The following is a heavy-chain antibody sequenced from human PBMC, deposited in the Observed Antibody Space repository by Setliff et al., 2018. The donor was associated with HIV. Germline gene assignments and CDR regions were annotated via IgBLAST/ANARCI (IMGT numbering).Heavy chain of an antibody. V-gene: IGHV1-2*02. CDR1: GYTFTGYY. Sequence: ASVKVSCKASGYTFTGYYIHWVRQAPGEGLEWMGCINVNSGDTNYAQKFQGRVIVTRDTSSSTAYMGLRILRPDDTAVYFCARGRIHDSSDYIGNWFDPWGQGTLVTVSS. CDR3: ARGRIHDSSDYIGNWFDP. D-gene: IGHD3-22*01. J-gene: IGHJ5*02. CDR2: INVNSGDT.